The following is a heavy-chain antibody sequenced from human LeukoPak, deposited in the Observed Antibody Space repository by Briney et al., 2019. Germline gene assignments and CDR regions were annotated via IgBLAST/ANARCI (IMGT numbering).Heavy chain of an antibody. V-gene: IGHV3-30-3*01. CDR3: ARDPAYYDFWSGYYTHFDY. J-gene: IGHJ4*02. CDR2: ISYDGSNK. Sequence: GRSLRLSCAASGFTFSSYAMHWVRQAPGKGLEWVAVISYDGSNKYYADSVKGRFTISRDNSKNTLYLQMNSLRAEDTAVYYCARDPAYYDFWSGYYTHFDYWGRGTLVTVSS. D-gene: IGHD3-3*01. CDR1: GFTFSSYA.